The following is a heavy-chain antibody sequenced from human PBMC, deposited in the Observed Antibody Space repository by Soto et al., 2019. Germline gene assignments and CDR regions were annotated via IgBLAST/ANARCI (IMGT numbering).Heavy chain of an antibody. CDR3: ARSPIYGDYDY. CDR1: VGSISGYY. CDR2: IYYSGST. D-gene: IGHD4-17*01. Sequence: SETLSLTCTVSVGSISGYYWSWIRQPPGKGLEWIGYIYYSGSTNYNPSLKSRVTISVDTSKNQFSLKLSSVTAADTAVYYCARSPIYGDYDYWGQGTLVTVSS. J-gene: IGHJ4*02. V-gene: IGHV4-59*01.